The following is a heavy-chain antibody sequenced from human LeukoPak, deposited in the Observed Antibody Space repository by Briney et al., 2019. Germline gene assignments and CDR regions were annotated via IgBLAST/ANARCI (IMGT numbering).Heavy chain of an antibody. CDR3: ARDSYYYDSSGYPDAFDI. CDR2: IYYSGST. D-gene: IGHD3-22*01. Sequence: SETLSLTCTVSGGSISSYYWSWIRQPPGKGLEWIGYIYYSGSTNYNPSLKSRVTISVDTSKNQFSLKLSSVTAADTAVYYCARDSYYYDSSGYPDAFDIWDQGTMVTVSS. CDR1: GGSISSYY. V-gene: IGHV4-59*01. J-gene: IGHJ3*02.